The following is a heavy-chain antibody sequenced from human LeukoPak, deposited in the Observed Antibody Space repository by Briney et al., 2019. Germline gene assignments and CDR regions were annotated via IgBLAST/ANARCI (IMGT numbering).Heavy chain of an antibody. D-gene: IGHD3-10*01. Sequence: PGGSLRLSCAASGFTFSSYGMSWVRQAPGKGLEWVSSISSSSSYIYYADSVKGRFTISRDNAKNSLYLQMNSLRAEDTAVYYCARDLLLWFGESRYRPTEYYFDYWGQGTLVTVSS. V-gene: IGHV3-21*01. CDR1: GFTFSSYG. CDR2: ISSSSSYI. CDR3: ARDLLLWFGESRYRPTEYYFDY. J-gene: IGHJ4*02.